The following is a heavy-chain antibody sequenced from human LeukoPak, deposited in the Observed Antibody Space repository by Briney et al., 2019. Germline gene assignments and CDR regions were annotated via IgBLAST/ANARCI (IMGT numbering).Heavy chain of an antibody. CDR1: GYTFTGYY. CDR2: INPNSGGT. D-gene: IGHD6-13*01. Sequence: GASVKVSCKASGYTFTGYYMHWVRQAPGQGREWMGWINPNSGGTNYAQKFQGRVTMTRDTSISTAYMELSRLRSDDTAVYYCARDRGYSSSWSDYWGQGALVTVSS. CDR3: ARDRGYSSSWSDY. V-gene: IGHV1-2*02. J-gene: IGHJ4*02.